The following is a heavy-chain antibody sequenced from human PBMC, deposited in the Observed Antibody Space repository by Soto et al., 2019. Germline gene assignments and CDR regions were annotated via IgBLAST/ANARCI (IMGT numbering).Heavy chain of an antibody. CDR3: ARGYSGSYYLEPGIDY. CDR1: GYTFTSYG. D-gene: IGHD1-26*01. J-gene: IGHJ4*02. CDR2: ISAYNGKT. Sequence: ASVKVSCKASGYTFTSYGISWVRQAPGQGLEWMGWISAYNGKTNYAQKLQGRVTMTTDTSTRTAYMELRSLRSDDTAVYYCARGYSGSYYLEPGIDYWGQGTLVTVSS. V-gene: IGHV1-18*04.